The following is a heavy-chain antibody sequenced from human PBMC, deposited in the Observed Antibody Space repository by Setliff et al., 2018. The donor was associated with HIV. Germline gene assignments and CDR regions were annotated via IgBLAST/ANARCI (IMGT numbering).Heavy chain of an antibody. CDR2: INSDGSSR. J-gene: IGHJ3*02. CDR1: GFIFSHYW. CDR3: ARHSDWYGNDAFDI. Sequence: PGESLRLSCAASGFIFSHYWMHWVRQAPGKGLVWVSRINSDGSSRSYADSVKGRFTISRDNAKNTLYLQMNSLGGEDTAVYYCARHSDWYGNDAFDIWGQGTRVTVSS. D-gene: IGHD6-19*01. V-gene: IGHV3-74*01.